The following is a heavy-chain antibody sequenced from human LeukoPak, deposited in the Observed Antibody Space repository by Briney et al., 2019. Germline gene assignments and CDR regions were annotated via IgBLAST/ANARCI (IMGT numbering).Heavy chain of an antibody. J-gene: IGHJ6*03. V-gene: IGHV3-21*01. Sequence: NPGGSLRLSCAASGFTFSSYSMNWVRQAPGKGLEWVSSISSSSSYIYYADSVKGRFTISRDNAKNSLYLQMNSLRAEDTAVYYCARDPHSSSARGTYYYYMDVWGKGTTVTVSS. D-gene: IGHD6-6*01. CDR3: ARDPHSSSARGTYYYYMDV. CDR1: GFTFSSYS. CDR2: ISSSSSYI.